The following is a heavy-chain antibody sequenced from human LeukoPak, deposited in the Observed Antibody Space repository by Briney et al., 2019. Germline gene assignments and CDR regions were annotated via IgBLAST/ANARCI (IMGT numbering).Heavy chain of an antibody. CDR2: IFTGGST. Sequence: GGSLRLSCAASRFTVSSRYLSWVRQAPGKGLEWLSAIFTGGSTYYADSVKGRFTISRDISKNTAYLQMHSLRVDDTAVYYCTRDAVADPQGGDYWGQGTLVTVSS. D-gene: IGHD6-19*01. CDR1: RFTVSSRY. J-gene: IGHJ4*02. V-gene: IGHV3-66*01. CDR3: TRDAVADPQGGDY.